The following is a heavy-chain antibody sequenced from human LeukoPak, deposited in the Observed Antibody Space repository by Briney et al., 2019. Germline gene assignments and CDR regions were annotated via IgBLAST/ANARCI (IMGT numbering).Heavy chain of an antibody. CDR2: ISWDSRNI. CDR1: GFTFDDYA. D-gene: IGHD6-19*01. Sequence: AGGSLRLSCAASGFTFDDYAMFWVRQAPGKGLEWVSGISWDSRNIGYAASVKGRFTTSRDNGKNSLYLQVNSLRPDDTALYYCARGNRDTSGFYFYYGMDVWGPGSTVTVSS. CDR3: ARGNRDTSGFYFYYGMDV. J-gene: IGHJ6*02. V-gene: IGHV3-9*01.